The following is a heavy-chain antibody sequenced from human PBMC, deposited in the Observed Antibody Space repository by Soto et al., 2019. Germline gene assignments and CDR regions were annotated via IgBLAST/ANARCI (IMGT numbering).Heavy chain of an antibody. CDR3: ARDRGGGGYYGVDV. J-gene: IGHJ6*02. CDR2: ISYDGNNK. V-gene: IGHV3-30-3*01. Sequence: GGSLRLSCAASGFTFSIYAIHWVRQAPGKGLEWVAVISYDGNNKYYADSVKGRFTISRDNSKNTLYLQMNSLRAEDTAVYYCARDRGGGGYYGVDVWGQGTTVTVSS. D-gene: IGHD2-15*01. CDR1: GFTFSIYA.